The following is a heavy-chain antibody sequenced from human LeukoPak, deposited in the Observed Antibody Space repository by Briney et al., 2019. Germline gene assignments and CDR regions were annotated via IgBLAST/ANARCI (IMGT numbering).Heavy chain of an antibody. Sequence: GASVEVSCKSSGYTFSSYGITWVRQAPGQGLEWMGWIHTYNGHTNYAQKLQGRVTMTTDTSTSTAYMELRSLRSDDTAVYYCARDQYYDSKGWFDPWGQGTLVTVSS. CDR2: IHTYNGHT. CDR3: ARDQYYDSKGWFDP. V-gene: IGHV1-18*01. J-gene: IGHJ5*02. D-gene: IGHD3-22*01. CDR1: GYTFSSYG.